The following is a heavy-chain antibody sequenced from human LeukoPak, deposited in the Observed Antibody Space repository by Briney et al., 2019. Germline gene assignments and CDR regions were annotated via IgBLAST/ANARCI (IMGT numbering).Heavy chain of an antibody. Sequence: ETLSLTCTVSVGSISSGSYYWGWIRQPPGKGLEWVSTITDSGGSTYYADSVQGRFTISRDNSKNTLYLQMNSLSADDSALYYCARDKGGSGYYTVDYWGQGTLVTVSS. J-gene: IGHJ4*02. CDR3: ARDKGGSGYYTVDY. V-gene: IGHV3-23*01. CDR1: VGSISSGSYY. D-gene: IGHD3-22*01. CDR2: ITDSGGST.